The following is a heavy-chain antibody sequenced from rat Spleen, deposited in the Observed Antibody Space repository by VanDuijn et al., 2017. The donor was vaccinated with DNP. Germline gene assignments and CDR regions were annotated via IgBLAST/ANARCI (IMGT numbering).Heavy chain of an antibody. V-gene: IGHV5-7*01. CDR1: GFTFNNYW. CDR3: ARPDH. J-gene: IGHJ2*01. Sequence: EVQLVESGGDLVQPGRSLKLSCVASGFTFNNYWMTWIRQAPKKGLEWVATISYDGSRTNYRDSVKGRFTISRDKAKSTLYLQMDSLRSEDTATYYCARPDHWGQGVMVTVSS. CDR2: ISYDGSRT.